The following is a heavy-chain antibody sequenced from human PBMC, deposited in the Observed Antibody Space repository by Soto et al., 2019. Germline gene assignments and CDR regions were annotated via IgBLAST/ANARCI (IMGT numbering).Heavy chain of an antibody. V-gene: IGHV1-18*01. CDR3: VMVANYVTPTPPDV. D-gene: IGHD3-16*01. CDR1: GYIFVNYG. CDR2: ISPYTRNT. J-gene: IGHJ6*02. Sequence: QVQLVQSGDEVKKPGASVKVSCKASGYIFVNYGIAWVRQAPGQGLEWMGWISPYTRNTHSASKVQGRLTMTTDTSARTAYMDLGSPTSADTAVYYCVMVANYVTPTPPDVWGQGTPVTVSS.